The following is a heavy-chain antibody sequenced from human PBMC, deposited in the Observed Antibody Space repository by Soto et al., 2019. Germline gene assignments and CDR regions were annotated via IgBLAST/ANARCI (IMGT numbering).Heavy chain of an antibody. CDR3: ASNSPAHMVRGV. CDR1: GFTFSDYY. J-gene: IGHJ3*01. CDR2: ISSVSTYT. V-gene: IGHV3-11*05. D-gene: IGHD3-10*01. Sequence: QVQLVESGGGLVKPGESLRLSCVASGFTFSDYYMSWIRQAPGKGLEWVSYISSVSTYTNYADSVKGRFTISRDNAKNSLYLQMNSLRAEDTAVYYCASNSPAHMVRGVWGQGTMVTVSS.